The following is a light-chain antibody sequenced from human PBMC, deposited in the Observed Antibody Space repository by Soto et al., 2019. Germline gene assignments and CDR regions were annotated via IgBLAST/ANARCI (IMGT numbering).Light chain of an antibody. V-gene: IGLV2-23*01. CDR3: CSYAGVTSAV. J-gene: IGLJ1*01. Sequence: QSVLTQPASVSGSPGQSITISCTGTSSDVGSYNLVSWYQLHPGKAPRLMIYEATKRPSGVSNRFSGSKSGNTASLTISGLQPEDEADYYCCSYAGVTSAVFGGGTKLTVL. CDR1: SSDVGSYNL. CDR2: EAT.